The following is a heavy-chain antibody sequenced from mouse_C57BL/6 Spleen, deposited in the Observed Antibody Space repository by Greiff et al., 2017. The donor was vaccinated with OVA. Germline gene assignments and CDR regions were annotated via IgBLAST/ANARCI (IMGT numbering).Heavy chain of an antibody. J-gene: IGHJ3*01. CDR1: GYSFTGYY. Sequence: EVQLQQSGPELVKPGASVKISCKASGYSFTGYYMNWVKQSPEKSLEWIGEINPSTGGTTYNQKFKAKATLTVDKSTSTAYMQLKSLTSADSAVYYCAPYDYDEGAGFAYWGQGTLVTVSA. D-gene: IGHD2-4*01. CDR2: INPSTGGT. V-gene: IGHV1-42*01. CDR3: APYDYDEGAGFAY.